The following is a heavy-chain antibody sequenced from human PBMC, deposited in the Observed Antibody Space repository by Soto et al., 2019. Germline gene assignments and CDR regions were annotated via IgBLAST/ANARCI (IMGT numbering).Heavy chain of an antibody. CDR2: ISYDGSNK. V-gene: IGHV3-30*18. CDR3: ANRHSYGDDVESYYYYGMDV. D-gene: IGHD5-18*01. CDR1: GFTFSSYG. Sequence: GGSLRLSCAASGFTFSSYGMHWVRQAPGKGLEWVAVISYDGSNKYYADSVKGRFTISRDNSKNTLYLQMNSLRAEDTAVYYCANRHSYGDDVESYYYYGMDVWGQGTTVTVS. J-gene: IGHJ6*02.